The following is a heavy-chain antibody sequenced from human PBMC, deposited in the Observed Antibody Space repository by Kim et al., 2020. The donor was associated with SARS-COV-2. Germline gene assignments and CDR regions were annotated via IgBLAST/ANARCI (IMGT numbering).Heavy chain of an antibody. J-gene: IGHJ4*02. CDR3: ARARYDSSGYYYFDY. V-gene: IGHV3-13*01. D-gene: IGHD3-22*01. Sequence: SVKGRFTISRENAKNSLYLQMNSLRAGDTAVYYCARARYDSSGYYYFDYWGQGTLVTVSS.